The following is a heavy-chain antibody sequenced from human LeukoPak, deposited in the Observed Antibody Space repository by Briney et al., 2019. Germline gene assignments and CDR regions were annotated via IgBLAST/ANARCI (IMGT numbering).Heavy chain of an antibody. CDR2: LKQDGSEK. CDR3: ARLLPVGSGAFDY. CDR1: GFTFSSYW. D-gene: IGHD1-26*01. Sequence: GGSLRLSCAASGFTFSSYWMSWVRQAPGKGLEWVTNLKQDGSEKYYVDSVKGRFTISRDNAKNSLYLQMNSLRAEDTAVYYCARLLPVGSGAFDYWGQGTLVTVSS. V-gene: IGHV3-7*01. J-gene: IGHJ4*02.